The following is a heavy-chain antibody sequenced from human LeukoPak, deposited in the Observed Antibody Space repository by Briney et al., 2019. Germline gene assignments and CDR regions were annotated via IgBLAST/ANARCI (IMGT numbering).Heavy chain of an antibody. CDR2: IIPILGIA. D-gene: IGHD2-15*01. V-gene: IGHV1-69*04. J-gene: IGHJ5*02. Sequence: ASVTVSFTASGGTFSIYAISWVRQAPGQGLEWMGRIIPILGIANYAQKFQGRVTITADKSTSTAYMELSSLRSEDTAVYYCARSGGICSGGSCYQLRWFDPWGQGTLVTVSS. CDR1: GGTFSIYA. CDR3: ARSGGICSGGSCYQLRWFDP.